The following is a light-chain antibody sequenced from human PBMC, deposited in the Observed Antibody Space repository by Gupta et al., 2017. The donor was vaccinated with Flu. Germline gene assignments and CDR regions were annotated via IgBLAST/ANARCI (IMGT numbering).Light chain of an antibody. CDR3: QQRNSSPCT. Sequence: IQIAQSPSSLSASVGDRVTITCRASQSISSYLHWYQQKPGQAPKLLIYAASSMQSGVPSRFSGSGSGTEFTLTISSLQPEDFATYYCQQRNSSPCTFGQGTKVEIE. J-gene: IGKJ2*02. CDR1: QSISSY. V-gene: IGKV1-39*01. CDR2: AAS.